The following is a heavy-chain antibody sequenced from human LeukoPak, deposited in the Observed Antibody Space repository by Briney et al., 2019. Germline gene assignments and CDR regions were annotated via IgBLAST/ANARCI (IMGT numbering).Heavy chain of an antibody. CDR2: ISGSGDNT. CDR1: GFTFRSYA. D-gene: IGHD1-26*01. Sequence: PGESLRLSCAASGFTFRSYAMTWVRQAPGKGLEWVSSISGSGDNTYYADSVKGRFTISRDNSKNTLYLQMNSLRAEDTAVYYCAKAISGSNSVADYWGQGTLVTVSS. CDR3: AKAISGSNSVADY. V-gene: IGHV3-23*01. J-gene: IGHJ4*02.